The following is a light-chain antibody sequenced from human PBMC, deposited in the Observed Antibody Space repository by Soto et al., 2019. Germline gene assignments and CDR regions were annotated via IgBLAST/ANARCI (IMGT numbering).Light chain of an antibody. Sequence: DVQMTQSPSSLSASVGDTVTITCRTSEHITTYVKWYQLKRGEAPKLLIYAASSLQSGVPPRFSGAGSGTDFVLSISSVQPDDSATYFCQQSYSTVPFTFGQGTKLQI. CDR1: EHITTY. CDR2: AAS. J-gene: IGKJ2*01. CDR3: QQSYSTVPFT. V-gene: IGKV1-39*01.